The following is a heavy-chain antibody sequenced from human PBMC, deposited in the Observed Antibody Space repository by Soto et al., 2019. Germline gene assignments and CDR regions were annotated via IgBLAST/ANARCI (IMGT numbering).Heavy chain of an antibody. CDR1: GASISSGGSY. D-gene: IGHD2-8*01. V-gene: IGHV4-31*03. CDR3: ARDQAHLNCSKDVCTPYYYNYGMDV. Sequence: QVQLQQSGPGLVKPSQTLSLTCTVSGASISSGGSYWAWIRQHPGKGLEWIGYIAYTGRTFSTPALKMRVTISLDTLINQFPLDLRSMPVADAAVYSCARDQAHLNCSKDVCTPYYYNYGMDVWGQGTTVTVSS. CDR2: IAYTGRT. J-gene: IGHJ6*02.